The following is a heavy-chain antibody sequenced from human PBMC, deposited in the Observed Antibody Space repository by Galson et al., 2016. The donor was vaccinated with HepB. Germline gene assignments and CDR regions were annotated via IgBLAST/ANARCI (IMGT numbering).Heavy chain of an antibody. D-gene: IGHD2-21*01. Sequence: SLRLSCAASGITFNYAWMTWARQAPGKGLEWVGRIKSNIEGGATDTADAMKGRFIISRVDSKNTVYLQMNGLKIEDTAVYYCTTGHIGFAYWGQGALVTVS. J-gene: IGHJ4*01. CDR2: IKSNIEGGAT. CDR1: GITFNYAW. V-gene: IGHV3-15*01. CDR3: TTGHIGFAY.